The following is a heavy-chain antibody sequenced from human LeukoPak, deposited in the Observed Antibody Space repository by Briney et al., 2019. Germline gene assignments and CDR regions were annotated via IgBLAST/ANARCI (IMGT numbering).Heavy chain of an antibody. Sequence: SETLSLTCTVSGGSINSGDYYWSWIRQPPGKGLEWIGFIYYSGSTYNNPSLKSRVTISVDASKNQFSLRLGSVTAADTAMYYCARVVTDWAIHNWGQGTLVTVSS. CDR3: ARVVTDWAIHN. D-gene: IGHD3-9*01. J-gene: IGHJ4*02. CDR2: IYYSGST. V-gene: IGHV4-30-4*01. CDR1: GGSINSGDYY.